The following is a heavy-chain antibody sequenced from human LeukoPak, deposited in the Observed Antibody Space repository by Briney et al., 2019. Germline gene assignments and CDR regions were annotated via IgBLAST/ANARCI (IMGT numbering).Heavy chain of an antibody. CDR2: ISAHNGKT. J-gene: IGHJ4*02. CDR1: GYTSTSYG. CDR3: ARGRGFYDSSAYYRFDY. Sequence: ASVKISCKASGYTSTSYGISWVRQAPGQGLEWLGWISAHNGKTNYAQKFQDRVTMTTDTPTRTAYMELRSLRSDDTAVYYCARGRGFYDSSAYYRFDYWGQGTLVTVSS. D-gene: IGHD3-22*01. V-gene: IGHV1-18*01.